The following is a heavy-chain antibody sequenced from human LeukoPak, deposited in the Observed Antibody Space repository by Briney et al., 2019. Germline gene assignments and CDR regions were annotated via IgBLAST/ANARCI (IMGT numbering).Heavy chain of an antibody. D-gene: IGHD5-12*01. CDR3: TRFSLVDIVASSYFDS. V-gene: IGHV3-49*03. CDR1: GFTFGDYA. J-gene: IGHJ4*02. Sequence: PGGSLRLSCTVSGFTFGDYAMSWFRQAPGKGLEWVGFIRSKVYGGTTEYAASVKGRFTISRDDSKSIAYLQMNSLKTEDTAVYYCTRFSLVDIVASSYFDSWGQGTLVTVSS. CDR2: IRSKVYGGTT.